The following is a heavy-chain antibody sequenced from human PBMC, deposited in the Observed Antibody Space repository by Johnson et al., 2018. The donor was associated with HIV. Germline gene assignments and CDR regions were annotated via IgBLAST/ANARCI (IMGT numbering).Heavy chain of an antibody. J-gene: IGHJ3*02. CDR2: IWYDGSST. V-gene: IGHV3-33*01. D-gene: IGHD3-10*01. CDR1: GFNFSKFG. Sequence: VQLVESGGGVVQPGRSLRLSCAASGFNFSKFGMHWVRQAPGKGLQWVAVIWYDGSSTYFADSVKGRFTISRDNSKNTLYLQMNSLRAEDTAVYYCAREGGGTVVLGDEGAFDIWGQGTMVTVS. CDR3: AREGGGTVVLGDEGAFDI.